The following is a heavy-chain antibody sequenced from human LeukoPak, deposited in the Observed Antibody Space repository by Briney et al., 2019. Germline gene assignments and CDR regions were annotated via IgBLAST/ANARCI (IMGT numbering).Heavy chain of an antibody. D-gene: IGHD6-6*01. CDR1: GARFTSYW. V-gene: IGHV5-51*01. CDR3: ASIAALAAARTNPGY. J-gene: IGHJ4*02. CDR2: IYPGDSDT. Sequence: AGGALQSSCKGSGARFTSYWIGWVRRLPGKGLEWMGIIYPGDSDTRYSPSFQGQVTISADKSISTAYLQWSSLKASDTAMYYCASIAALAAARTNPGYWGQGTLVTVSS.